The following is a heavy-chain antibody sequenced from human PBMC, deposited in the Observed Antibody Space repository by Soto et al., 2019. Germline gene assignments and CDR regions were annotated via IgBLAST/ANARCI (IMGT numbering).Heavy chain of an antibody. CDR1: GFTFSSYA. V-gene: IGHV3-30-3*01. J-gene: IGHJ4*02. Sequence: GGSLRLSCAASGFTFSSYAMHWVRQAPGKGLEWVAVISYDGSNKYYADSVKGRFTISRDNSKDTLYLQMNSLRAEDTAVYYCAREGTIVVVVAATTQPFDYWGQGTLVTVSS. D-gene: IGHD2-15*01. CDR3: AREGTIVVVVAATTQPFDY. CDR2: ISYDGSNK.